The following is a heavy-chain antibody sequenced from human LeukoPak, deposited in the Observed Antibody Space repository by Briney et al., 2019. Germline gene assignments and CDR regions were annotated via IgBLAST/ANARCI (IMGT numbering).Heavy chain of an antibody. D-gene: IGHD1-26*01. CDR1: GLTFINYW. CDR3: ARVEYSGNGNLY. Sequence: GGSLRLSCAGSGLTFINYWTTWVRQVPGKGREGVANINRDGSGKYYLPSVRGRFTISKDDAKDSLYLQMDSLRPEDTAIYYCARVEYSGNGNLYWGQGTLVTVSS. V-gene: IGHV3-7*03. CDR2: INRDGSGK. J-gene: IGHJ4*02.